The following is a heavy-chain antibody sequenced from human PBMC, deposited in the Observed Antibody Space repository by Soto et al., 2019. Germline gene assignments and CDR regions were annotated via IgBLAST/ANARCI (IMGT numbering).Heavy chain of an antibody. Sequence: ASVKVSCKASGYTFTSYAMHLVRQAPGQRLEWMGWINAGNGNTKYSQKFQGRVTITRDKPASTAYMGLSSLRSEDTAVYYCARFSPYYDFWSGPPDLWGQGTLVTVSS. J-gene: IGHJ4*02. D-gene: IGHD3-3*01. V-gene: IGHV1-3*01. CDR2: INAGNGNT. CDR1: GYTFTSYA. CDR3: ARFSPYYDFWSGPPDL.